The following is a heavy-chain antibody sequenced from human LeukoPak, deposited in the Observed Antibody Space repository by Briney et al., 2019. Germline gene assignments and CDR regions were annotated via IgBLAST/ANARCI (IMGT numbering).Heavy chain of an antibody. D-gene: IGHD3-10*01. J-gene: IGHJ3*02. CDR2: INPNSGGT. V-gene: IGHV1-2*02. CDR1: GYTFTSYA. CDR3: ARELITMVRGVIRGVDI. Sequence: VASVKVSCKASGYTFTSYAMNWVRQAPGQGLEWMGWINPNSGGTNYAQKFQGRVTMTRDTSISTAYMELSRLRSDDTAVYYCARELITMVRGVIRGVDIWGQGTMVTVSS.